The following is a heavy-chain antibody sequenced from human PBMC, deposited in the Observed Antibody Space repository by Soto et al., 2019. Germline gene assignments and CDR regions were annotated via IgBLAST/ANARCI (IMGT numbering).Heavy chain of an antibody. J-gene: IGHJ4*02. V-gene: IGHV3-23*01. CDR1: GFTFSSYA. Sequence: EVQLLESGGGLVQPGGSLRLSCAASGFTFSSYAMSWVRQAPGKGLEWVSAISGSGGSTYYADSVKGRFTISRDNSKNTLYLQMNRLRAEDTAVYYCAKDLWFGESTAALDYWGQGTLVTVSS. D-gene: IGHD3-10*01. CDR2: ISGSGGST. CDR3: AKDLWFGESTAALDY.